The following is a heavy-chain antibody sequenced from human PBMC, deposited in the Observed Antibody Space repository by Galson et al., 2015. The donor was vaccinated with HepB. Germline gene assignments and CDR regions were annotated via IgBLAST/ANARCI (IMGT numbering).Heavy chain of an antibody. J-gene: IGHJ4*02. Sequence: ETLSLTCTVSGGSISSYYWSWLRQPAGKGLEWIGRIYTSGSTNYNPSLKTRVTMSVDTSKNQFSLKLSSVTAADTAVYYCATHYYDSSGYDYWGQGTLVTVSS. CDR1: GGSISSYY. CDR3: ATHYYDSSGYDY. CDR2: IYTSGST. V-gene: IGHV4-4*07. D-gene: IGHD3-22*01.